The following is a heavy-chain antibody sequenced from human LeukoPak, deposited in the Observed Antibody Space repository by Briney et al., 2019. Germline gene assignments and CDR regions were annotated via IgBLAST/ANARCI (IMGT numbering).Heavy chain of an antibody. CDR1: GFTFSSCA. D-gene: IGHD3-3*01. Sequence: PGGSLRLSCAASGFTFSSCAMSWVRQAPGKGLEWVSAISGSGGSTYYADSVKGRFTISRDNSKNTLYLQMNSLRAEDTAVYYCAKDGRDGITIFGVVVDAFDIWGQGTMVTVSS. V-gene: IGHV3-23*01. CDR2: ISGSGGST. CDR3: AKDGRDGITIFGVVVDAFDI. J-gene: IGHJ3*02.